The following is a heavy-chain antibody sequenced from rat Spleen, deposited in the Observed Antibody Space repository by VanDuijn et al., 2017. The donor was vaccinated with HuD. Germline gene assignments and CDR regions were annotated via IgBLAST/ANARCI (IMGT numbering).Heavy chain of an antibody. Sequence: EVQLVESGGGLMQPGRSLTLSCSASGFTFSDYYMAWVRQPPTKGLEWVASISFDGGTTFYRDSVKGRITISRDNAKSRLYLQMDSLRSEDTATYYCTRDSSQIYFDYWGQGVMVTVSS. CDR3: TRDSSQIYFDY. D-gene: IGHD1-2*01. CDR2: ISFDGGTT. CDR1: GFTFSDYY. J-gene: IGHJ2*01. V-gene: IGHV5-20*01.